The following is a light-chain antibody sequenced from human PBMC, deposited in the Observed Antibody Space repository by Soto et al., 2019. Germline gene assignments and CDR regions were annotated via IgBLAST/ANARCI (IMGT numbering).Light chain of an antibody. V-gene: IGLV1-40*01. CDR2: ANS. CDR3: QSFDFSLSWV. CDR1: SSNIGAPYN. J-gene: IGLJ3*02. Sequence: QSVLTQPPSVSGAPGQRVTISCTGSSSNIGAPYNVHWYQQHPGTAPKLLIYANSNRPSGVPDRFSGSKSGTSASLAITGLQAEDEADYYCQSFDFSLSWVFGGGTKLTVL.